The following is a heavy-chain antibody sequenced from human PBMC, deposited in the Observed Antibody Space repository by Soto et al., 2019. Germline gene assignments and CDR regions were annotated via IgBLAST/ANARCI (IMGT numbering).Heavy chain of an antibody. CDR2: IYSSGTT. CDR1: GGSMCRRSRS. J-gene: IGHJ4*02. CDR3: AQIRSMIPMPSLVY. V-gene: IGHV4-39*01. Sequence: SATRSLTSTGAGGSMCRRSRSWGWSRERPWHGLEWIGSIYSSGTTYYNPSLKSRVTISVDTSKNQFSLKLTSVTAAETAVYYCAQIRSMIPMPSLVYWGQGTLVTVSS. D-gene: IGHD3-22*01.